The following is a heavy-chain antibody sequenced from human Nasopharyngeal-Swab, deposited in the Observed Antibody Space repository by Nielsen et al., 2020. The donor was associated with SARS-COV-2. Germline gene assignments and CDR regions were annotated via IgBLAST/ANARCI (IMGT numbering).Heavy chain of an antibody. D-gene: IGHD5-24*01. CDR1: GFTFSSYG. J-gene: IGHJ4*02. V-gene: IGHV3-30*03. Sequence: GESLKISCAASGFTFSSYGMHWVRQAPGKGLEWVAVISYDGSNKYYADSVKGRLTISRDNSKNTLYLQMNSLRAEDTAVYYCARDRGDGYNLYYFDYWGQGTLVTVSS. CDR2: ISYDGSNK. CDR3: ARDRGDGYNLYYFDY.